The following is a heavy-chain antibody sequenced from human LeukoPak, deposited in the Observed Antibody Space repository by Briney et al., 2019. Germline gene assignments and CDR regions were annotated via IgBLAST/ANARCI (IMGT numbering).Heavy chain of an antibody. Sequence: GRSLRLSCAASGFTFSSYGMHWVRQAPGKGLEWVAVISYDGSNKYYADSVKGRFTISRDNSKNTLYLQMNSLRAEDTAVYYCARDRERWLQLPFDYWGQGTLVTVSS. V-gene: IGHV3-30*03. CDR2: ISYDGSNK. D-gene: IGHD5-24*01. CDR1: GFTFSSYG. J-gene: IGHJ4*02. CDR3: ARDRERWLQLPFDY.